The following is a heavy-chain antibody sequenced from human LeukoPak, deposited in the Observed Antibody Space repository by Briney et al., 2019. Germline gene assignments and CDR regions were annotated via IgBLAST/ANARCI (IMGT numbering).Heavy chain of an antibody. CDR1: GFSFSSYW. V-gene: IGHV3-74*01. D-gene: IGHD5-12*01. CDR3: ARGFGYDNILTY. J-gene: IGHJ4*02. Sequence: GGSLRLSCAASGFSFSSYWMHWVRQAPGKGLVWVSRINSDESSTSYADSVKGRFTISRDNAKNTLYLQMNSLRAEDTAVYYCARGFGYDNILTYWGQGTLVTVSS. CDR2: INSDESST.